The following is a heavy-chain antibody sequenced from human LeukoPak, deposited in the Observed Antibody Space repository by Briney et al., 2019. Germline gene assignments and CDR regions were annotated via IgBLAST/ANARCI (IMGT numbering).Heavy chain of an antibody. CDR1: GGSFSGYY. CDR3: ARDGPYDSGAFDI. D-gene: IGHD3-22*01. J-gene: IGHJ3*02. Sequence: KTSETLSLTCAVYGGSFSGYYWSWIRQPPGKGLEWIGEINHSGSTYYNPSLKSRVTISVDTSKNQFSLKLSSVTAADTAVYYCARDGPYDSGAFDIWGRGTMVTVSS. V-gene: IGHV4-34*01. CDR2: INHSGST.